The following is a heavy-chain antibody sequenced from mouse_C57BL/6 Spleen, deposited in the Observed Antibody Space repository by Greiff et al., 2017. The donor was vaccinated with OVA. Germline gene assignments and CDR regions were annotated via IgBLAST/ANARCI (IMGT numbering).Heavy chain of an antibody. D-gene: IGHD2-1*01. Sequence: EVKLQESGPELVKPGASVKISCKASGYSFTDYNMNWVKQSNGKSLEWIGVINPNYGTTSYNQKFKGKATLTVDQSSSTAYMQLNSLTSEDSAVYYCAKGSYGNYYAMDYWGQGTSGTVSS. CDR3: AKGSYGNYYAMDY. V-gene: IGHV1-39*01. J-gene: IGHJ4*01. CDR2: INPNYGTT. CDR1: GYSFTDYN.